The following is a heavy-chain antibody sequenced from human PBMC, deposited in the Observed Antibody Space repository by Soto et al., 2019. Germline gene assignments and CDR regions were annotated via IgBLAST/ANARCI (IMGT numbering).Heavy chain of an antibody. CDR3: ARGWWNYETRGYAEAYS. CDR2: ISPHHLFT. J-gene: IGHJ4*02. CDR1: GYIFTSYG. V-gene: IGHV1-18*04. Sequence: QVQLVQSGAEVKKPGASVKVSCKTSGYIFTSYGISWVRQAPGQGLEWMGWISPHHLFTEYAQNFHGRVTLTTDRSTNTAYMELRSLTSDDKAVYFCARGWWNYETRGYAEAYSWGQGTLVTVS. D-gene: IGHD3-22*01.